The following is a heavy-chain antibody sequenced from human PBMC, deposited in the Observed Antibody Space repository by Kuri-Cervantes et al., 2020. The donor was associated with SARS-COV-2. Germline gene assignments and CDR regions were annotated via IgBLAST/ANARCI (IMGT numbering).Heavy chain of an antibody. D-gene: IGHD1-1*01. J-gene: IGHJ3*02. CDR2: ISGFNGNT. V-gene: IGHV1-18*04. Sequence: ASVKVSCKASGDRFTSYGISWVRQAPGQGLEWMGWISGFNGNTKYVQKPQGRITVTTDTSTSTAYMELRSLRSDDAAVYYCARMVELEPTAGDAFDIWGQGTMVTVSS. CDR3: ARMVELEPTAGDAFDI. CDR1: GDRFTSYG.